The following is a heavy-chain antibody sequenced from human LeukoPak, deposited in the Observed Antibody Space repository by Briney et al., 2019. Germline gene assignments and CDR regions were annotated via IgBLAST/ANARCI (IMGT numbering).Heavy chain of an antibody. CDR3: ARDNYIATYYDYVWGSYRYPNPPNY. V-gene: IGHV3-30*04. J-gene: IGHJ4*02. CDR2: ISYDASNK. Sequence: QLGGPLRHSCAASGFTLRSYAMHSLAQAPAKPLESVAVISYDASNKYYAAAVKGRFPISRDNSKNPLYLQMNHLRTEDTAVYYCARDNYIATYYDYVWGSYRYPNPPNYWRQGTLVTVSS. CDR1: GFTLRSYA. D-gene: IGHD3-16*02.